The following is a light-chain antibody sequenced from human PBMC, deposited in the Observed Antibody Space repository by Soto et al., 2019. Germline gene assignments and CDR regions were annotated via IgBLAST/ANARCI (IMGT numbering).Light chain of an antibody. CDR2: LNRDGSH. CDR3: QTWGTGIVI. Sequence: QPVLTQSPSASASLGASVKLTCTLSSGHSNYAIAWHQQQPEKGPRYLMKLNRDGSHSKGDGIPNRFSGSSSGAERYLTISSLQSEAEADYYWQTWGTGIVIFGGGTKLTVL. J-gene: IGLJ2*01. V-gene: IGLV4-69*01. CDR1: SGHSNYA.